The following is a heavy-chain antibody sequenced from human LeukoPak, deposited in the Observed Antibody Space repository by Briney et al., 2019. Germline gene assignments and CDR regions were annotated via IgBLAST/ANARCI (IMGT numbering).Heavy chain of an antibody. CDR3: ARDNYGDYVRWFDP. Sequence: SQTLSLTCTVSGGSISSGGYYWSWIRQHPGKGLEWIGYIYYSGSTYYNPSLKSRVTISVDTSKNQFSLKLSSVTAADTAVYYCARDNYGDYVRWFDPWGQGTLVTVSS. CDR1: GGSISSGGYY. D-gene: IGHD4-17*01. J-gene: IGHJ5*02. V-gene: IGHV4-31*03. CDR2: IYYSGST.